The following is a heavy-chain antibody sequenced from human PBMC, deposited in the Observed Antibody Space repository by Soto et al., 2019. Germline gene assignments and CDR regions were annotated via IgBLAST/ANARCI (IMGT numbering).Heavy chain of an antibody. D-gene: IGHD6-19*01. CDR2: IYYSGST. Sequence: SETLSLTCTVSGGSISSTIYYWGWIRQPPGKGLEWIGSIYYSGSTYYNPSLYYNPSLKSRVTISVDTSKNQFSLKLSSVTAADTAVYYCSRHHTTSSGGWFAPWGQGTLVTVSS. V-gene: IGHV4-39*01. CDR1: GGSISSTIYY. J-gene: IGHJ5*02. CDR3: SRHHTTSSGGWFAP.